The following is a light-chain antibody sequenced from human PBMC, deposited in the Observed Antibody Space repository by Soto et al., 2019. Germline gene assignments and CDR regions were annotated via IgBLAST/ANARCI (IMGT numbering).Light chain of an antibody. CDR3: QQRQYWPPIT. CDR2: GAS. CDR1: QSVSNNY. J-gene: IGKJ5*01. Sequence: EIVLTQSPGTPSLSPGERATLSCRAIQSVSNNYLAWYQQKPGQAPRLLIYGASNRATGIPARFSGSGSATDFTLTISSLEPEDCAIYYCQQRQYWPPITFGQGTRLEIK. V-gene: IGKV3-11*01.